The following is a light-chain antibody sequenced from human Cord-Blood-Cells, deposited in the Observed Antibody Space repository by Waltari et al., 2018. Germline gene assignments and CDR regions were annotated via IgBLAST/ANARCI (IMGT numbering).Light chain of an antibody. V-gene: IGLV2-23*03. CDR3: CSYAGSSTFWV. Sequence: QSALTQPASVSGSPRQSITISCTGTSSDVGSYNLVSWYQQHPGKAPKLMIFEGSKRPSGVSNRFSGSKSGNTASLTISGLHAEDEADYYCCSYAGSSTFWVFGVGTKLTVL. J-gene: IGLJ3*02. CDR1: SSDVGSYNL. CDR2: EGS.